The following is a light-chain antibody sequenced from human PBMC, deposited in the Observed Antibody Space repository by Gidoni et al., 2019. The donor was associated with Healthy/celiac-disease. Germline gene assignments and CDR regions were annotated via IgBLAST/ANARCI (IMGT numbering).Light chain of an antibody. CDR1: SSNTGAGYD. CDR3: QSYDSSLSGSRVV. V-gene: IGLV1-40*01. CDR2: GNS. J-gene: IGLJ2*01. Sequence: QSVLTQPPSVSGAPGQRVPISCTGSSSNTGAGYDVHWYQQLPGTAPKLPIYGNSNRPSGVPDRFSGSKSGTSASLAITGLQAEDEADYYCQSYDSSLSGSRVVFGGGTKLTVL.